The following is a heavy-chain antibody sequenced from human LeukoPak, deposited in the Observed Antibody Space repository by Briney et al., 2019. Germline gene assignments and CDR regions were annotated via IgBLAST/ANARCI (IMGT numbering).Heavy chain of an antibody. V-gene: IGHV1-69*13. D-gene: IGHD2-15*01. CDR2: IIPIFGTA. J-gene: IGHJ3*02. Sequence: SVKVSCKASGGTFSSYAFSWLRQAPGQGLEWMGGIIPIFGTANYAQKFQGRVTITADESTSTAYMELSSLRSEDTAVYNCARRGSDCSGGNCYLGYSFDIWGQGTMVTVAS. CDR1: GGTFSSYA. CDR3: ARRGSDCSGGNCYLGYSFDI.